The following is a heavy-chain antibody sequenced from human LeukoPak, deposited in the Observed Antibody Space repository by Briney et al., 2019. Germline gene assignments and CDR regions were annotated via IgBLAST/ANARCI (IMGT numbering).Heavy chain of an antibody. D-gene: IGHD2-2*01. CDR3: AKGREYQPN. CDR2: IRYDGINK. V-gene: IGHV3-30*02. CDR1: GFTFSSYS. Sequence: AGGSLRLSRAASGFTFSSYSMNWVRQAPGKGLEWVAFIRYDGINKYYADSVKGRFTISRDNSKNTLYLQMSSLRVEDTAVYYCAKGREYQPNWGQGTLVTVSS. J-gene: IGHJ4*02.